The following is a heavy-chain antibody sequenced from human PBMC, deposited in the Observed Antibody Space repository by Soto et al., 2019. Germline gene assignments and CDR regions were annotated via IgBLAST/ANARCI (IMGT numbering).Heavy chain of an antibody. V-gene: IGHV4-34*01. D-gene: IGHD5-12*01. Sequence: PSETLSLTCAVYGGSFSGYYWSWIRQPPGKGLEWIGEINHSGSTNYNPSLKSRVTISVDTSKNQFSLKLSSVTAADTAVYYCARGVDIVATSHGCYFDYWGQGTLVTVSS. CDR1: GGSFSGYY. CDR3: ARGVDIVATSHGCYFDY. J-gene: IGHJ4*02. CDR2: INHSGST.